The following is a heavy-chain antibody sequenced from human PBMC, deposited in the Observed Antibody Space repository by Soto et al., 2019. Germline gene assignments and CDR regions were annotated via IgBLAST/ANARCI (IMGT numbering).Heavy chain of an antibody. CDR3: AGVVWFRGMDV. Sequence: PSQTLSLTCDISGDSVSSSSAAWNWIRQSPSSGLEWLGRTYYRSKWIHEYTLSMESRITINPDTSKNQFSLHIYSVTPEDTAVYYCAGVVWFRGMDVWGQGTPVTVSS. CDR1: GDSVSSSSAA. J-gene: IGHJ6*02. CDR2: TYYRSKWIH. V-gene: IGHV6-1*01. D-gene: IGHD3-16*01.